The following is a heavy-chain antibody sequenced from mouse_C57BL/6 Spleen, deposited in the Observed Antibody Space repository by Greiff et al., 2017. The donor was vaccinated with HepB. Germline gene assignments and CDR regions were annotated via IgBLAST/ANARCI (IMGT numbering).Heavy chain of an antibody. CDR3: ARNGSPYYYAMDY. J-gene: IGHJ4*01. D-gene: IGHD1-1*01. CDR2: INYDGSST. V-gene: IGHV5-16*01. Sequence: EVQVVESEGGLVQPGSSMKLSCTASGFTFSDYYMAWVRQVPEKGLEWVANINYDGSSTYYLDSLKSRFIISRDNAKNILYLQMSSLKSEDTATYYCARNGSPYYYAMDYWGQGTSVTVSS. CDR1: GFTFSDYY.